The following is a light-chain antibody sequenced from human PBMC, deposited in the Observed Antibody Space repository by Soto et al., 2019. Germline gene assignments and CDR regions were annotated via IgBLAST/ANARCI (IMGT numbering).Light chain of an antibody. Sequence: EIVLTQSPGTLSLSPGERATLSCRASQSVRSSDLAWYQQKPGQAPRHLIYGASSRATGIPDRFSGSGSGTDFTLTISRLEPEDFAVYYCQQYGRAPYTFGQGTELEIK. J-gene: IGKJ2*01. V-gene: IGKV3-20*01. CDR1: QSVRSSD. CDR2: GAS. CDR3: QQYGRAPYT.